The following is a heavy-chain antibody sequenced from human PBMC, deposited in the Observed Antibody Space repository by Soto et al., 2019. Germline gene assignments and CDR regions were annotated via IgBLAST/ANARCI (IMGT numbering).Heavy chain of an antibody. CDR1: GGSISSSSYY. D-gene: IGHD3-10*01. Sequence: SETLSLTCTVSGGSISSSSYYWGWIRQPPGKGLEWIGSIYYSGSTYYNPSLKSRVTISVDTSKNQFSLKLSSVTAADTAVYYCARLRVLWFGELLGVNWFDPWGQGTLVTVSS. J-gene: IGHJ5*02. V-gene: IGHV4-39*01. CDR2: IYYSGST. CDR3: ARLRVLWFGELLGVNWFDP.